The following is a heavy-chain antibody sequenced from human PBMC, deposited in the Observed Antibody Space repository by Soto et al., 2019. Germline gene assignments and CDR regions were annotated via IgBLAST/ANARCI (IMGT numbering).Heavy chain of an antibody. Sequence: EVQLVESGGGLVQPGGSLRLSCAASGFTFSSYAMHWVRQAPGKGLEYVSVISSNGGNTYHANSVKGRFTISRDNSKNTLYLQMGSLRVEDMAVYYCARGEDRSNPFRHYYYYMAVWGKGTTVTVSS. D-gene: IGHD4-4*01. CDR2: ISSNGGNT. V-gene: IGHV3-64*01. CDR3: ARGEDRSNPFRHYYYYMAV. J-gene: IGHJ6*03. CDR1: GFTFSSYA.